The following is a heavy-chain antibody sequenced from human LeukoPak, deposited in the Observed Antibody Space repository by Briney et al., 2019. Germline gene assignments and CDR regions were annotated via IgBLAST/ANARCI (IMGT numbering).Heavy chain of an antibody. J-gene: IGHJ4*02. V-gene: IGHV4-39*01. Sequence: SETLSLTCTVSGGSISSYYWSWIRQPPGKGLEWIGSIYYSGSTYYNPSLKSRVTISVDTSKNQFSLKLSSVTAADTAVYYCARNRGTRRDYWGQGTLVTVSS. D-gene: IGHD2/OR15-2a*01. CDR1: GGSISSYY. CDR3: ARNRGTRRDY. CDR2: IYYSGST.